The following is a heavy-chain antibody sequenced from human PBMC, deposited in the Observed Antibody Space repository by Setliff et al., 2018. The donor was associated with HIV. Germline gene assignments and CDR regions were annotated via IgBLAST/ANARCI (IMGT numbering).Heavy chain of an antibody. V-gene: IGHV1-69*13. Sequence: SVKVSCKPSGGTFNNFAISWVRQAPGQGLEWMGGIIPMFGRVNYAQKVQGRVTITADESRNTAYMELGSLRSEDTAVYFCARGVAINYYGSGTYLGHGGQGTLVTVSS. D-gene: IGHD3-10*01. CDR1: GGTFNNFA. CDR2: IIPMFGRV. CDR3: ARGVAINYYGSGTYLGH. J-gene: IGHJ4*02.